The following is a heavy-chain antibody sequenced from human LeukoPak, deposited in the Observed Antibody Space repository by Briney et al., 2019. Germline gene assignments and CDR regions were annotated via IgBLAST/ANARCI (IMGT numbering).Heavy chain of an antibody. Sequence: GGSLRLSCAASGFTFSGSAMHWVRQAPGKGLEWVAVISYDGSNKYYADSVKGRFTISRDNSKNTLYLQMNSLRAEDTAVYYCARESIADNSYYMDVWGKGTTVTVSS. CDR3: ARESIADNSYYMDV. J-gene: IGHJ6*03. CDR1: GFTFSGSA. CDR2: ISYDGSNK. V-gene: IGHV3-30*04. D-gene: IGHD6-6*01.